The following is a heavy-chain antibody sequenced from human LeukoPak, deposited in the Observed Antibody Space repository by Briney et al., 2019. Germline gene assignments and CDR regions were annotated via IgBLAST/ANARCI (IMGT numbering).Heavy chain of an antibody. V-gene: IGHV3-21*01. CDR2: ISSSSSYI. Sequence: GGSLRLSWAASGFTFSTYSMNWVRQAPGKGLEWVSSISSSSSYIYYADSVKGRFTISRDNAKTSLYLQMNSLRAEDTAVYYCARSHSSGWFYFDYWGQGTLVTVSS. CDR3: ARSHSSGWFYFDY. D-gene: IGHD6-19*01. CDR1: GFTFSTYS. J-gene: IGHJ4*02.